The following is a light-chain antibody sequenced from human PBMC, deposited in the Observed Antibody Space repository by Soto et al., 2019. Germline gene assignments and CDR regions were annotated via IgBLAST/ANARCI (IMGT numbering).Light chain of an antibody. V-gene: IGKV3-20*01. CDR2: ATS. Sequence: IVLTQSPGTLSLSPGARATLSCRASQSVSSSYLAWYQQKPGQTPRLLIYATSSRATGIPDRFSGSGSGTDFTLTISRLEPEDFAVYYCQHYGNSLYTFGQGTKLEIQ. CDR3: QHYGNSLYT. J-gene: IGKJ2*01. CDR1: QSVSSSY.